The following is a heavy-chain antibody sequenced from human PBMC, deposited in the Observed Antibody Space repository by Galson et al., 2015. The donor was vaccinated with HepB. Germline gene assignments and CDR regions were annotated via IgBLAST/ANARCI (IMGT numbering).Heavy chain of an antibody. CDR2: ISSSSSYI. CDR3: ARGGEGSVWSEVIYYYGMDV. Sequence: SLRLSCAASGFTFSSYSMNWVRQAPGKGLEWVSSISSSSSYIYYADSVKGRFTISRDNAKNSLYLQMNSLRAEDTAVYYCARGGEGSVWSEVIYYYGMDVWGQGTTVTVSS. V-gene: IGHV3-21*01. D-gene: IGHD2-15*01. J-gene: IGHJ6*02. CDR1: GFTFSSYS.